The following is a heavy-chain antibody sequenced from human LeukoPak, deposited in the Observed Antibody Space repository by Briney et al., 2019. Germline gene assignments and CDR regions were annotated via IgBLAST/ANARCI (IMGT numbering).Heavy chain of an antibody. CDR1: GFTFSSYG. CDR2: ISYDGSNK. CDR3: ASPPAHYCSGGSCFYPY. Sequence: GGSLRLSCAASGFTFSSYGMHWVRQAPGKGLEWVAVISYDGSNKYYADSVKGRFTISRDNSKNTLYLQVNSLRAEDTAVYYCASPPAHYCSGGSCFYPYWGQGTLVTVSS. J-gene: IGHJ4*02. V-gene: IGHV3-30*03. D-gene: IGHD2-15*01.